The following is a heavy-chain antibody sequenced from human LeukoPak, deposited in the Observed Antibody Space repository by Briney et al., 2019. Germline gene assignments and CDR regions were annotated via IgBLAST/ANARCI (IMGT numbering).Heavy chain of an antibody. CDR1: GGSFSGYY. D-gene: IGHD3-3*01. J-gene: IGHJ4*02. V-gene: IGHV4-34*01. Sequence: SETLSLTCAVYGGSFSGYYWSWIRQPPGKGLEWIGEINHSGSTNYNPSLKSRVTMSVDTSKNQFSLKLSSVTAADTAVYYCARGPAYDFWSGYHVRFDYWGQGTLVTVSS. CDR3: ARGPAYDFWSGYHVRFDY. CDR2: INHSGST.